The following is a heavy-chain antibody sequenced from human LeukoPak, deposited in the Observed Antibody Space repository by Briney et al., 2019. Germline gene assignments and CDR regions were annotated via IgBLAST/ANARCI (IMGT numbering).Heavy chain of an antibody. Sequence: GGSLRLSCAASGFIFNSYSMNWVRQAPGKGLEWVSYIGSAPTTIYYADSVKGRFTISRDIADNSLYLQMNSLRAEDTAIYYCARSGGSWFDPWGQGTLVTVSS. V-gene: IGHV3-48*01. CDR3: ARSGGSWFDP. J-gene: IGHJ5*02. CDR2: IGSAPTTI. CDR1: GFIFNSYS. D-gene: IGHD3-16*01.